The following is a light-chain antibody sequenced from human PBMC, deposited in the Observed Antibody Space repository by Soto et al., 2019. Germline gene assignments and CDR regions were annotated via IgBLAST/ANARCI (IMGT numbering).Light chain of an antibody. Sequence: DIQMTQSPSTLSASVGDRVTITCRASQGISKWLAWYQQKPGKAPKLLIYGASSLENGVPSRFSGSGSGTEFTLSISSLQPDDFATYFCQRYHSYDMWSFGQGTKVDLK. J-gene: IGKJ1*01. CDR3: QRYHSYDMWS. CDR1: QGISKW. CDR2: GAS. V-gene: IGKV1-5*01.